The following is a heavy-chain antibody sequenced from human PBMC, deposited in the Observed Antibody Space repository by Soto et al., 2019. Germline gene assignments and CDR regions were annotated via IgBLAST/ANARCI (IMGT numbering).Heavy chain of an antibody. Sequence: EGSLRLSCAASGFTFSSYAMSWVRQAPGKGLEWVSAIRCSGGSTYYADSVKGRFTISRDNSNNTLYLQMKSLRAEDTAVYYCAKVPSIPIFGVVIMRAWFYXWGQGTLFTVSX. D-gene: IGHD3-3*01. J-gene: IGHJ5*02. CDR1: GFTFSSYA. V-gene: IGHV3-23*01. CDR2: IRCSGGST. CDR3: AKVPSIPIFGVVIMRAWFYX.